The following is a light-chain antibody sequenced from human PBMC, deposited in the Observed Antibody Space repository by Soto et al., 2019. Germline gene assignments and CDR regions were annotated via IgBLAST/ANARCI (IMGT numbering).Light chain of an antibody. Sequence: SALTQPASVSGSPRQSITISCTGTSSDVGGYNYVSWYQQHPGKAPKLMIYEVSNRPSGVSNRFSGSKSGNTASLTISGLQAEDEADYYCSSYTSSSTYVFGTGTKVTV. CDR3: SSYTSSSTYV. CDR1: SSDVGGYNY. J-gene: IGLJ1*01. CDR2: EVS. V-gene: IGLV2-14*01.